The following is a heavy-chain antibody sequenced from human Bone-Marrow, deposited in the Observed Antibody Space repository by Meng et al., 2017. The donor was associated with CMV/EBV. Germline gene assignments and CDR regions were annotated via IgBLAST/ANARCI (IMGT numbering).Heavy chain of an antibody. V-gene: IGHV1-46*01. J-gene: IGHJ4*02. CDR3: ARDMRGSSTRWIIVYFDY. Sequence: ASVKVSCKASGYTFTSYYMHWVRQAPGQGLEWMGIINPSGGSTSYAQKFQGRVTMTRDTSISTAYMELSSLRSEDTAVYYCARDMRGSSTRWIIVYFDYWGQGTLVTVSS. D-gene: IGHD2-2*01. CDR1: GYTFTSYY. CDR2: INPSGGST.